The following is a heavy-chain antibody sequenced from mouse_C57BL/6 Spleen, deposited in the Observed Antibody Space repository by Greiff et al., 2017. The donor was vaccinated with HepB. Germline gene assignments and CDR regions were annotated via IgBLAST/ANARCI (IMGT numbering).Heavy chain of an antibody. J-gene: IGHJ1*03. V-gene: IGHV5-4*01. CDR1: GFTFSSYA. CDR2: ISDGGSYT. Sequence: VQLKESGGGLVKPGGSLKLSCAASGFTFSSYAMSWVRQTPEKRLEWVATISDGGSYTYYPDNVKCRFTISRDNAKNNLYLQMSHLKSEDTAMYYCARDRYFDVWGTGTTVTVSS. CDR3: ARDRYFDV.